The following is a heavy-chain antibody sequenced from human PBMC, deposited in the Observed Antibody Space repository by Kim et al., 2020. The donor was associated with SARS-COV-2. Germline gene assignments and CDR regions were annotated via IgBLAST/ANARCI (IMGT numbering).Heavy chain of an antibody. Sequence: ASVKVSCKASGYTFTGYYMHWVRQAPGQGLEWMGRINPNSGGTNYAQKFQGRVTMTRDTSISTAYMELSRLRSDDTAVYYCARGFSYYDSSGYYYDYWGQGTLVTVSS. V-gene: IGHV1-2*06. CDR3: ARGFSYYDSSGYYYDY. CDR2: INPNSGGT. J-gene: IGHJ4*02. CDR1: GYTFTGYY. D-gene: IGHD3-22*01.